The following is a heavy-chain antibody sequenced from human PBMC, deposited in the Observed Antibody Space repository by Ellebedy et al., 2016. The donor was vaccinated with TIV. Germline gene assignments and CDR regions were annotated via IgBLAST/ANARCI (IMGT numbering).Heavy chain of an antibody. D-gene: IGHD1-14*01. CDR1: GDSITNYY. CDR2: IYHTGST. J-gene: IGHJ5*02. Sequence: AGGSLRLSCTVSGDSITNYYWNWIRQPPGKGLEWIAYIYHTGSTNYNPSLKSRVTISIDTSKNQFSLKLRSVTAADTAVYYCARVRGIHNKNWFDPWGQGTQVTVSS. V-gene: IGHV4-59*01. CDR3: ARVRGIHNKNWFDP.